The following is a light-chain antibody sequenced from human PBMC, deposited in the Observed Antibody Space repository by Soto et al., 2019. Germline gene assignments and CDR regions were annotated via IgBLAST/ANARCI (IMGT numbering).Light chain of an antibody. J-gene: IGKJ5*01. V-gene: IGKV1-5*01. CDR2: DAS. CDR3: QQCHATPLT. Sequence: DIQMTQSPSTLSASVGDRVTITCRASQSISSWLAWYQQKPGKAPKLLIYDASSLESGVPSRFSGSGSGTEFTLTISSLQPDDFGIYYCQQCHATPLTFGQGTRLEIK. CDR1: QSISSW.